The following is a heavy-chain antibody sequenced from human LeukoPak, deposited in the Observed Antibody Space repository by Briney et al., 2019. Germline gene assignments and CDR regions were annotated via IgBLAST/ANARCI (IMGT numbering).Heavy chain of an antibody. CDR1: GGTFSSYA. J-gene: IGHJ2*01. D-gene: IGHD6-19*01. CDR3: ARDGGIAVAGTKTRYFDL. Sequence: SVKVSCKASGGTFSSYAISWVRQAPGQGLEWMGGIIPIFGTANYAQKFQGRVTITADESTSTAYMELSSLRSEVTAVYYCARDGGIAVAGTKTRYFDLWGRGTLVTVSS. CDR2: IIPIFGTA. V-gene: IGHV1-69*13.